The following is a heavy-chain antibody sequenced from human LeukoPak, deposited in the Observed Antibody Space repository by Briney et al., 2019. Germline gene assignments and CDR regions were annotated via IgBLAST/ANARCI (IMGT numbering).Heavy chain of an antibody. D-gene: IGHD1-26*01. CDR2: IRYDGINK. V-gene: IGHV3-30*02. Sequence: GGSLRLSCAASGFTFSNNDIHWVRQAPGKGLEGVAFIRYDGINKYYADSVKGRFTISRDNDKNSLYLKMNSLRAEDTAVYYCASGPSGSYYEPFDYWGQGTLVTVSS. CDR3: ASGPSGSYYEPFDY. CDR1: GFTFSNND. J-gene: IGHJ4*02.